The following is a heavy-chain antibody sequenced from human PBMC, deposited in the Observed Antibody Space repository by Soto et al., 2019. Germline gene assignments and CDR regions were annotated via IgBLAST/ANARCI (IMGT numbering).Heavy chain of an antibody. CDR3: AKVPIRYFDWLLVHLDY. J-gene: IGHJ4*02. Sequence: GGSLRLSCTASGFSLSDYNMHWVRQAPGKGLEWVSAISGSGGSTYYADSVKGRFTISRDNSKNTLYLQMNSLRAEDTAVYYCAKVPIRYFDWLLVHLDYWGQGTLVTVSS. V-gene: IGHV3-23*01. D-gene: IGHD3-9*01. CDR2: ISGSGGST. CDR1: GFSLSDYN.